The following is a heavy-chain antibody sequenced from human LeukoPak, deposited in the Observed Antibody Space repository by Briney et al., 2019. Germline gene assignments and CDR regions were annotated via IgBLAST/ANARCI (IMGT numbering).Heavy chain of an antibody. CDR3: ARASIFGRLPEYGVAPGDYYYYYMDV. J-gene: IGHJ6*03. V-gene: IGHV3-23*01. CDR1: GFTFNNYA. Sequence: GGSLRLSCAASGFTFNNYAMSWVRQAPGKGLEWVSAISGSGDTTYYADSVKGRFTISRDNSKNTLYLQMNSLRAEDTAVYYCARASIFGRLPEYGVAPGDYYYYYMDVWGKGTTVTVSS. CDR2: ISGSGDTT. D-gene: IGHD3-3*01.